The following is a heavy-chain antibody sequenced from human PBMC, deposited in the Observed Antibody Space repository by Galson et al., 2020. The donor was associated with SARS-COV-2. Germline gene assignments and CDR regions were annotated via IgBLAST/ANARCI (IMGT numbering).Heavy chain of an antibody. D-gene: IGHD3-3*01. J-gene: IGHJ3*01. CDR3: ARKYYDMWSGGVPYDGFDF. CDR2: IFANDEK. V-gene: IGHV2-26*01. CDR1: GFSLSNERMG. Sequence: SGPTLVKPTETVTLTCTVSGFSLSNERMGVSWVRQSPGKAPEWLAHIFANDEKSYSSSLKSRLTISKDTSKSQVVLTMTDMDPVDTATYFCARKYYDMWSGGVPYDGFDFWGQGTMVVVSS.